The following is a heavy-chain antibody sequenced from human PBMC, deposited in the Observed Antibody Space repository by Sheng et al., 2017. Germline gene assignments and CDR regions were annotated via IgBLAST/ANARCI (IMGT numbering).Heavy chain of an antibody. J-gene: IGHJ4*02. Sequence: QVQLVESGGGVVQPGRSLRLSCAASGFTFSSYGMHWVRQAPGKGLEWVAVIWYDGSNKYYADSVKGRFTISRDNSKNTLYLQMNSLRAEDTAVYYCARAGGYDSSGYYYDYWGRGNP. V-gene: IGHV3-33*01. CDR3: ARAGGYDSSGYYYDY. D-gene: IGHD3-22*01. CDR2: IWYDGSNK. CDR1: GFTFSSYG.